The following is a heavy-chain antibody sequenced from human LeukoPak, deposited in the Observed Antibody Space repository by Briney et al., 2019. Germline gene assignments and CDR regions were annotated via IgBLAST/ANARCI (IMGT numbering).Heavy chain of an antibody. CDR1: GGSISSYY. Sequence: SETLSLTCTVSGGSISSYYWSWIRQPPGKGLEWIGEINHSGSTNYNPSLKSRVTISVDTSKNQFSLKLSSVTAADTAVYYCARGFGYDSSGYYYDYWGQGTLVTVSS. V-gene: IGHV4-34*01. D-gene: IGHD3-22*01. CDR2: INHSGST. CDR3: ARGFGYDSSGYYYDY. J-gene: IGHJ4*02.